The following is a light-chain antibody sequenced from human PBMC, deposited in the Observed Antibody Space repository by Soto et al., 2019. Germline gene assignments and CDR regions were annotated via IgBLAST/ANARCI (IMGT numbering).Light chain of an antibody. V-gene: IGLV2-8*01. CDR1: SSDVGAYNY. Sequence: QSVLTQPPSASGSPRQSVTISCTGPSSDVGAYNYVSWYQQLPGKAPKLIIYEVSKRPSGVPDRFSGSKSGNTASLTVSGLQAEDEADYYCTSYAGTYSFFYVFGTGTKVTVL. CDR3: TSYAGTYSFFYV. J-gene: IGLJ1*01. CDR2: EVS.